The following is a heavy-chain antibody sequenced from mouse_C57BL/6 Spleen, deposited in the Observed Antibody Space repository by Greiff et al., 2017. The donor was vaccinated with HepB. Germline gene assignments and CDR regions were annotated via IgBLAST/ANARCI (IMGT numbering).Heavy chain of an antibody. CDR1: GYTFTDYY. D-gene: IGHD1-1*01. J-gene: IGHJ2*01. Sequence: EVQLQQSGPELVKPGASVKISCKASGYTFTDYYMNWVKQSHGKSLEWIGDINPNNGGTSYNQKFKGKATLTVDKSSSTAYMELRSLTSEDSAVYYCARGFITTVVGGFDYWGQGTTLTVSS. CDR3: ARGFITTVVGGFDY. V-gene: IGHV1-26*01. CDR2: INPNNGGT.